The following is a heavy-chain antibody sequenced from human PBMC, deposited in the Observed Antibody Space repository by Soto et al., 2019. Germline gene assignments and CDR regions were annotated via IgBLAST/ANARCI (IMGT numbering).Heavy chain of an antibody. D-gene: IGHD1-1*01. CDR2: IYYSGST. CDR1: GGSISSGGYY. Sequence: PSETLSLTCTVSGGSISSGGYYWSWIRQHPGKGLEWIGYIYYSGSTYYNPSLKSRVTISVDTSKNQFSLKLSSVTAADTAVYYCARTPLTGTTLPYFDYWGQGTLVTVSS. V-gene: IGHV4-31*03. J-gene: IGHJ4*02. CDR3: ARTPLTGTTLPYFDY.